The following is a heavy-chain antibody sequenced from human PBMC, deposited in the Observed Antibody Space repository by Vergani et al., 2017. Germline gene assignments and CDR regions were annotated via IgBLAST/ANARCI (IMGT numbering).Heavy chain of an antibody. J-gene: IGHJ5*02. Sequence: QVQLVQSGAEVKKPGASVKVSCKASGYTFTGYYMHWVRQAPGQGLEWMGWINPSSGGTNYAQKFQGRVTMTRDTSISTAYMELSRLRSDDTALYYCARPINRQQLALSPWGQGTLVTVSS. CDR1: GYTFTGYY. CDR3: ARPINRQQLALSP. V-gene: IGHV1-2*02. D-gene: IGHD6-13*01. CDR2: INPSSGGT.